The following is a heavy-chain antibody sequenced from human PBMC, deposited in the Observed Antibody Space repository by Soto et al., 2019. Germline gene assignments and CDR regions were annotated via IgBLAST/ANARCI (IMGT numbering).Heavy chain of an antibody. V-gene: IGHV4-59*01. CDR1: CGSISSYY. J-gene: IGHJ4*02. Sequence: TSETLSLTCTVSCGSISSYYWSWIRQPPGKGLEWIGYIYYSGSTNYNPSLKSRVTISVDTSKNQFSLKLSSVTAADTDVYYCARGLRPIQLDYWGQGNLCTGSS. CDR3: ARGLRPIQLDY. D-gene: IGHD6-13*01. CDR2: IYYSGST.